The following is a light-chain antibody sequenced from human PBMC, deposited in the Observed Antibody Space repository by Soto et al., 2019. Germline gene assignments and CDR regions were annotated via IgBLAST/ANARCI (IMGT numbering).Light chain of an antibody. CDR1: SRDVGGYNY. CDR3: SSYTSSSTRV. Sequence: QSVLTQPSPVSGSPGQSITISCTGTSRDVGGYNYVSWYRQHPGKAPKLMIYDVSNRPSGVSNRFSGPKSGNTASLTISGLQAEDEADYYCSSYTSSSTRVFGTGTKVTVL. J-gene: IGLJ1*01. CDR2: DVS. V-gene: IGLV2-14*01.